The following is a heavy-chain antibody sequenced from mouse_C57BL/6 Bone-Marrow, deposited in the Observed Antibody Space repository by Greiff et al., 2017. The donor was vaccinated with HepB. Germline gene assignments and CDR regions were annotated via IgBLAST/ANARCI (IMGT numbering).Heavy chain of an antibody. CDR1: GFTFSSYG. J-gene: IGHJ4*01. CDR3: ARLRGHYAMDY. Sequence: EVKLMESGGDLVKPGGSLKLSCAASGFTFSSYGMSWVRQTPDKRLEWVATISSGGSYTYYPDSVKGRFTISRDNAKNTLYLQMSSLKSEDTAMYYCARLRGHYAMDYWGQGTSVTVSS. CDR2: ISSGGSYT. V-gene: IGHV5-6*01.